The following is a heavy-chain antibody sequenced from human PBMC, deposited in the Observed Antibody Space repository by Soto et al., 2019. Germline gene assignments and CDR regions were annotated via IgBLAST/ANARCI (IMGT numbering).Heavy chain of an antibody. CDR1: GFTFSSYE. Sequence: EVQLEESGGGLVQPGGSLRLSCAASGFTFSSYEMNWVRQAPGKGLQWVSYIGTSETIRYYADAVKGRFTISRDNDKNSRYLQMNRLSLEDTATDYCARVTLNLFGVVRDNGYYGIDAWGQGTIVTVSS. V-gene: IGHV3-48*03. D-gene: IGHD3-3*01. CDR3: ARVTLNLFGVVRDNGYYGIDA. CDR2: IGTSETIR. J-gene: IGHJ6*02.